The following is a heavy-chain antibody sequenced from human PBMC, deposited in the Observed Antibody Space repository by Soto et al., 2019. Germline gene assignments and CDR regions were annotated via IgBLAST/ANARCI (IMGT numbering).Heavy chain of an antibody. J-gene: IGHJ4*02. CDR3: AKMVGATLVDY. Sequence: QVQLQESGPGLVKPSGTLSLTCTVSGASISSTSSGDWWSWVRQPPGKGLEWSGEIHHSGSTNYNPSLESRVTMSVDKFKNQFSLRLSSVTAADTAVYYCAKMVGATLVDYWGQGTLVTVSS. CDR2: IHHSGST. V-gene: IGHV4-4*02. CDR1: GASISSTSSGDW. D-gene: IGHD1-26*01.